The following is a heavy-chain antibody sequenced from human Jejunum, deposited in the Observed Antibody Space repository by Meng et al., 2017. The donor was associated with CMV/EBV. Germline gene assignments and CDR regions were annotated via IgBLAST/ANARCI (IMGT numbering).Heavy chain of an antibody. J-gene: IGHJ6*02. CDR1: GASISSTTYF. D-gene: IGHD6-13*01. Sequence: TVPGASISSTTYFWSWIRQPPGKGLEWIGYIYYDGSPFYTPSLKSRVTMSVDTSSNHFSLKLSSVTAADTAVYYCARDTGYSNSDVWGQGTTVTVSS. CDR3: ARDTGYSNSDV. CDR2: IYYDGSP. V-gene: IGHV4-30-4*08.